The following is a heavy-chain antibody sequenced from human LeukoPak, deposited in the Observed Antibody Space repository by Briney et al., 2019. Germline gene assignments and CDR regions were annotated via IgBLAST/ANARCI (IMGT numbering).Heavy chain of an antibody. CDR1: GGSISSSSYN. D-gene: IGHD1-26*01. CDR3: AGRRSGSYYGKHWFDP. J-gene: IGHJ5*02. Sequence: PSETLSLTCTVSGGSISSSSYNWGWIRRPPGKALEWIGSVYYSGGTYYNPSLKSRVTISVDTSKNQFSLNLNSVTAADTAVYYCAGRRSGSYYGKHWFDPWGQGTLVTVSS. V-gene: IGHV4-39*01. CDR2: VYYSGGT.